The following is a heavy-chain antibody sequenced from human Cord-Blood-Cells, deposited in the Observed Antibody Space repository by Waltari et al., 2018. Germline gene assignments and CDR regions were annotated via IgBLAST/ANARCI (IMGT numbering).Heavy chain of an antibody. CDR3: ARVEMGGSSSSHYYFDY. Sequence: QVQLVQSGAEVTKPGASVKVSCKASGYTFTGYYMHWVRQAPGQGLEWMGWINPNSGGTNDAQKFQGWVTMTRDTSISTAYMELSRRRSDDTAVYYCARVEMGGSSSSHYYFDYWGQGTLVTVSS. J-gene: IGHJ4*02. D-gene: IGHD6-6*01. CDR2: INPNSGGT. CDR1: GYTFTGYY. V-gene: IGHV1-2*04.